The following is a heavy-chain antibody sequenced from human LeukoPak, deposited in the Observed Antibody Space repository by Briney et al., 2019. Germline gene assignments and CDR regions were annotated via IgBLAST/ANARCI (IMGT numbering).Heavy chain of an antibody. J-gene: IGHJ4*02. CDR1: GFTVSSNY. V-gene: IGHV3-66*03. CDR2: IFSSGNT. CDR3: ARDPDIEAAYYFDY. Sequence: GGSLRLSCAASGFTVSSNYMSWVRQAPGKGLEWVSFIFSSGNTYYADSVKGRFTVSRDNSKNTLYLQMNSLRAEDTAVYYCARDPDIEAAYYFDYWGQGTLVTVSS. D-gene: IGHD6-25*01.